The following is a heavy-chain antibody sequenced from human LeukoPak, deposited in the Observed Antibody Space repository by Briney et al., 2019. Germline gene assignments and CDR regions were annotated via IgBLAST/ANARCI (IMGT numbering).Heavy chain of an antibody. J-gene: IGHJ4*01. CDR3: ARDHRYAFDN. V-gene: IGHV3-21*05. Sequence: GGSLRLSCAASGFNFIDYSMNWVRQAPGKGLEWISYIGISSGDTKYADSVKGRFTISRDKARNSLYLQMNSLRVEDTAMYYCARDHRYAFDNWGHGTLVTVSS. CDR1: GFNFIDYS. D-gene: IGHD5-12*01. CDR2: IGISSGDT.